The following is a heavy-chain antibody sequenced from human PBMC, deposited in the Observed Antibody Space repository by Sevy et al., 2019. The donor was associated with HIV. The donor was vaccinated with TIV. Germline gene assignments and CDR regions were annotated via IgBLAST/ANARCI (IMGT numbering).Heavy chain of an antibody. CDR3: ARDLRYYDFWSGYPDY. Sequence: GGSLRLSCAASGFTFSDYYMSWIRQAPGKGLEWVSYISSSGSTIYYADSVKDRFTISRDNAKNSLYLQMNSLRAEDTAVYYCARDLRYYDFWSGYPDYWGQGTLVTVSS. J-gene: IGHJ4*02. D-gene: IGHD3-3*01. CDR2: ISSSGSTI. CDR1: GFTFSDYY. V-gene: IGHV3-11*01.